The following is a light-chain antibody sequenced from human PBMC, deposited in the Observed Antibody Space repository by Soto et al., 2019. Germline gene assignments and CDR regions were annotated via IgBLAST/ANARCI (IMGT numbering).Light chain of an antibody. CDR3: QKLNSYPLT. V-gene: IGKV1-9*01. Sequence: DIQLNQSPSFLSASVGDRVTITCRASQGISSYLAWYQQKPGKAPKLLIYAASTLQSGVPSRFSGSGSGTEFTLTINSLQPEDFATYYCQKLNSYPLTFGGGTKVDIK. CDR1: QGISSY. J-gene: IGKJ4*01. CDR2: AAS.